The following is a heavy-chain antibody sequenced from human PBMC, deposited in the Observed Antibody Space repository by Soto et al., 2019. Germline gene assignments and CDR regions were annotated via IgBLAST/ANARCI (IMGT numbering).Heavy chain of an antibody. CDR3: ATKTLGPTRNLER. J-gene: IGHJ4*02. Sequence: QVQLVESGGGVVQPGRSLRLSCAASGFTFSSYTMHWVCQAPGEGLDWVAIISDDGVHKFYADSVKGRFTISRDNSKNTLFLQMNGLRGEDTAVYYCATKTLGPTRNLERWGQGSLVTVSS. D-gene: IGHD7-27*01. V-gene: IGHV3-30-3*01. CDR2: ISDDGVHK. CDR1: GFTFSSYT.